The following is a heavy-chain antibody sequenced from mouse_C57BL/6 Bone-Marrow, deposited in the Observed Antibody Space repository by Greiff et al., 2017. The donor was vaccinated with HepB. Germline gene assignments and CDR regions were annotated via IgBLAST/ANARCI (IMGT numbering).Heavy chain of an antibody. CDR2: INPNNGGT. V-gene: IGHV1-26*01. Sequence: EVQLQQSGPELVKPGASVKISCKASGYTFTDYYMNWVKQSHGKSLEWIGDINPNNGGTSYNQKFKGKATLTVDKSSSTAYMELRSLTSEDSAVYYCAVDSSGYVGYWGQGTTLTVSS. D-gene: IGHD3-2*02. J-gene: IGHJ2*01. CDR3: AVDSSGYVGY. CDR1: GYTFTDYY.